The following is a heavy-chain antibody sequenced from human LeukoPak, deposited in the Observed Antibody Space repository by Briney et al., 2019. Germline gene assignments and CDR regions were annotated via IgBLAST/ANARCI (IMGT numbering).Heavy chain of an antibody. D-gene: IGHD4-17*01. V-gene: IGHV1-2*02. CDR2: INPNSGGT. CDR1: GYTFTGYY. J-gene: IGHJ6*03. CDR3: ARDRGNDYGDYDQYYYYYYMDV. Sequence: GASVKVSCKASGYTFTGYYMHWVRQAPGQGLEWMGWINPNSGGTNYAQKFQGRVTMTRDTSISTAYMELSRLRSDDTAVYYCARDRGNDYGDYDQYYYYYYMDVWGKGTTVTVSS.